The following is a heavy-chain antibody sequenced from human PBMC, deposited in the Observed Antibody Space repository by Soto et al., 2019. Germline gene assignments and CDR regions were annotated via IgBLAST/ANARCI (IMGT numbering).Heavy chain of an antibody. Sequence: QVQLVQSGAEVKKPGASVKVSCKASGYTFTSYGISWVRQAPGQGLEWMGWISAYNGNTNYAQKLQGRVTMTTDTSTSTAYLELRSLRSDDTAVYYCARTYTAMVNRYDSSGYYSGYWGQGTLVTVSS. D-gene: IGHD3-22*01. CDR2: ISAYNGNT. J-gene: IGHJ4*02. CDR3: ARTYTAMVNRYDSSGYYSGY. V-gene: IGHV1-18*04. CDR1: GYTFTSYG.